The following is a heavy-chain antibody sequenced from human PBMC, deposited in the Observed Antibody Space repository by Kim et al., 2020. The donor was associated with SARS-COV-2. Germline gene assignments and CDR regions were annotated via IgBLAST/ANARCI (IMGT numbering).Heavy chain of an antibody. J-gene: IGHJ4*01. CDR1: GFTLSLAS. Sequence: GGSLRLSCSASGFTLSLASMSWVRQTPRKGLEWIGRIQSKPDGGARDYAAPVTGRFFISRDDSQNRLSLQMNRLTVEDTGVYYCTTDPFENQLLHPDYWG. V-gene: IGHV3-15*01. CDR3: TTDPFENQLLHPDY. D-gene: IGHD2-2*01. CDR2: IQSKPDGGAR.